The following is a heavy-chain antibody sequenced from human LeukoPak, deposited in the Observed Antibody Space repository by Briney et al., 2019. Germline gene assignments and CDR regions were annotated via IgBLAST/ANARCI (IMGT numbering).Heavy chain of an antibody. CDR1: GGSISSGGYY. CDR3: ARYRNIVGATFRFFDL. V-gene: IGHV4-30-2*01. J-gene: IGHJ2*01. CDR2: INHSGST. D-gene: IGHD1-26*01. Sequence: SQTLSLTCTVSGGSISSGGYYWSWIRQPPGKGLEWIGEINHSGSTNYNPSLKSRVTISVDTSKNQSSLKLSSVTAADTAVYYCARYRNIVGATFRFFDLWGRGTLVTVSS.